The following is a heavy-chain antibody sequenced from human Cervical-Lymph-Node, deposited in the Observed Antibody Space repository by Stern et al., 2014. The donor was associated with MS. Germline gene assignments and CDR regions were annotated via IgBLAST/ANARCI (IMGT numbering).Heavy chain of an antibody. D-gene: IGHD2-15*01. Sequence: QVTLRESGPTLVKPTQTLTLTCTLSGFSLKTSGVGVGWIRQPPGKALEWLAIIYWDDDQRYSPSLKSRLTITTDTSKTHVVLTMTNMAPVDTATYYCARYSVLTPPFDHWGQGTLVIVSS. V-gene: IGHV2-5*02. CDR1: GFSLKTSGVG. CDR3: ARYSVLTPPFDH. CDR2: IYWDDDQ. J-gene: IGHJ4*02.